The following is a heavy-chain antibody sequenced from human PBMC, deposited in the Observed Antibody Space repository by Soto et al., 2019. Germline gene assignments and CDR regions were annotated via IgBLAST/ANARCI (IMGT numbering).Heavy chain of an antibody. J-gene: IGHJ6*02. V-gene: IGHV1-58*01. CDR2: IVVGSGNT. CDR3: AADVAVAGTSYYGMDV. CDR1: GFTFTSSA. D-gene: IGHD6-19*01. Sequence: GASVKVSCKASGFTFTSSAVQWVRQARGQRLEWIGWIVVGSGNTNYAQKFQERVTITRDMSTSTAYMELSSLRSEDTAVYYCAADVAVAGTSYYGMDVWGQGTTVTVS.